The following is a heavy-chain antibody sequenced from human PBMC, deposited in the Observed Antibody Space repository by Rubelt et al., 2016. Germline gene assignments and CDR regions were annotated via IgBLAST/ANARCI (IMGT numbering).Heavy chain of an antibody. D-gene: IGHD6-6*01. CDR2: ISGYNGKT. CDR3: ARASGHGSSSLDY. CDR1: GYTFTTYG. J-gene: IGHJ4*02. V-gene: IGHV1-18*01. Sequence: GAAVKVSCKASGYTFTTYGFSWVRQAPGQGLEWMGWISGYNGKTNYVQSLQGRINITTDTSTSTAYMELRKLRSDDTASYYCARASGHGSSSLDYWGRGTLVTVSS.